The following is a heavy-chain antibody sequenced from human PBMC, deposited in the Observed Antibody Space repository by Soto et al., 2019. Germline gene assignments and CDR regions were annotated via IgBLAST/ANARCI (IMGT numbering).Heavy chain of an antibody. CDR2: MNPNNGNT. V-gene: IGHV1-18*01. J-gene: IGHJ3*01. Sequence: VLVKGSCKAAGYRFTCYDVNWVSQATGQGLEWIGWMNPNNGNTNYAQKLQGRVTMTTDTSTSTAYMELRSLRSDDTAVYYCARDPIAVDDSVYDPREAFDFWGQGTMVTVSS. D-gene: IGHD5-12*01. CDR1: GYRFTCYD. CDR3: ARDPIAVDDSVYDPREAFDF.